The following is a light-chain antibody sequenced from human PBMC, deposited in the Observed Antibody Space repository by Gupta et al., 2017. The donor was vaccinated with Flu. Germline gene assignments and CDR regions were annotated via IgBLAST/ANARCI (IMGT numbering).Light chain of an antibody. J-gene: IGLJ3*02. V-gene: IGLV2-14*01. CDR1: SSDVGGYDY. CDR3: SSFTSSTIGV. Sequence: SALTQPASVSGSPGQSITISCTGTSSDVGGYDYVSWYQHYPGKAPKLIIYEVNNRPSGVSNRFSGSKSGNAASLTISGLQPEDEADYYCSSFTSSTIGVFGGGTKLTVL. CDR2: EVN.